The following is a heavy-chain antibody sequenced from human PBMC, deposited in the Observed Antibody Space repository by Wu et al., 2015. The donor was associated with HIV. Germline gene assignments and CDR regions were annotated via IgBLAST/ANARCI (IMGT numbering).Heavy chain of an antibody. V-gene: IGHV1-2*02. CDR3: ARPQSLSGFYSNADY. CDR1: GYTFTDYY. Sequence: QVQLLQSGAEVKKPGASVMVSCKTSGYTFTDYYMYWVRQAPGQGLEWMGWINPNRGGTKYAQKFQGRVTMTRDTAVNTAYMELNSQRSDDTAVYYCARPQSLSGFYSNADYWGQGTLVTVSS. CDR2: INPNRGGT. J-gene: IGHJ4*02. D-gene: IGHD3-22*01.